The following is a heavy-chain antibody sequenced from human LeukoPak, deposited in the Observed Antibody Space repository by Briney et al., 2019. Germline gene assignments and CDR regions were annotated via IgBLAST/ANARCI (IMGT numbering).Heavy chain of an antibody. D-gene: IGHD5-18*01. CDR3: AGAAPTAMVNYYYYYYMDV. CDR1: GFTFSSYW. CDR2: INSYGSST. V-gene: IGHV3-74*01. J-gene: IGHJ6*03. Sequence: GGSLRLSCAASGFTFSSYWMHWVRQAPGKGLVWVSRINSYGSSTSYADSVKGRFTTSRDNAKNTLYLQMNSLRAEDTAVYYCAGAAPTAMVNYYYYYYMDVWGKGTRFTVSS.